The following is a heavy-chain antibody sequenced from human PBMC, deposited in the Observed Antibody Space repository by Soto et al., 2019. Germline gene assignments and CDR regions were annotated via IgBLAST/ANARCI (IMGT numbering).Heavy chain of an antibody. D-gene: IGHD5-18*01. V-gene: IGHV1-69*13. J-gene: IGHJ5*02. CDR3: ARVSGYSYGWGSHNWFDP. Sequence: ASVKVSCKASGGTFSSYAISWVRQAPGQGLEWMGGIIPIFGTANYAQKFQGRVTITADESTSTAYMELSSLRSEDTAVYYCARVSGYSYGWGSHNWFDPWGQGTLVTVSS. CDR2: IIPIFGTA. CDR1: GGTFSSYA.